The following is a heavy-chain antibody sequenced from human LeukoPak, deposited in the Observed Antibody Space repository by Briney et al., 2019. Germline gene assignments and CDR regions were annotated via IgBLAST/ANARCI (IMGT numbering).Heavy chain of an antibody. CDR3: ARLMVRGPLRVPGPPHAFDI. D-gene: IGHD3-10*01. CDR1: GYTLTELS. Sequence: ASVKVSCKVSGYTLTELSMHWVRQAPGKGLEWMGGFDPEDGETIYAQKFQGRVTMTEDTSTDTAYMELSSLRSEDTAVYYCARLMVRGPLRVPGPPHAFDIWGQGTMVTVSS. V-gene: IGHV1-24*01. J-gene: IGHJ3*02. CDR2: FDPEDGET.